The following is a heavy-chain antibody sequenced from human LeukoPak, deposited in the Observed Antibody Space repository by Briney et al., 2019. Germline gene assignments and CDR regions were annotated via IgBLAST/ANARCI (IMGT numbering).Heavy chain of an antibody. J-gene: IGHJ4*02. CDR2: IYNGAGT. CDR1: GFPVNINY. CDR3: ARVAASAAGPYDY. D-gene: IGHD6-13*01. Sequence: GRSLRLSCAASGFPVNINYMSWVRQAPGKGLEWVSIIYNGAGTYYTDSVKGRFIISRDNSKNTLYLQMNSLRVEDTAVYYCARVAASAAGPYDYWGQGTLVTVSS. V-gene: IGHV3-53*01.